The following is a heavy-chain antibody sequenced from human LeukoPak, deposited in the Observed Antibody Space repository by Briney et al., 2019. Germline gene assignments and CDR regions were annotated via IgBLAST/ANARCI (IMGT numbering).Heavy chain of an antibody. J-gene: IGHJ4*02. D-gene: IGHD6-13*01. CDR3: ARDPSSSWHLGPYYFDY. Sequence: GRSLRLSCAASGFTFSSYGMHWVRQAPGKGLEWVAVIWYDGSNKYYADSVKGRFTISRDNSKNTLYLQMNSLRAEDTAVYYCARDPSSSWHLGPYYFDYWGQGTLVTVSS. CDR1: GFTFSSYG. CDR2: IWYDGSNK. V-gene: IGHV3-30*19.